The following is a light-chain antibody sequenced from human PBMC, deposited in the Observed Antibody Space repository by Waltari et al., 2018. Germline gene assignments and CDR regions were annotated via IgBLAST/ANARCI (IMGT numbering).Light chain of an antibody. CDR3: SSYITTNTLEL. Sequence: QSALTQPASVSGSPGQSITISCTGTSSDVGSYNYVSWYQQHPGKTPKLMISDFRYRPSGVSNLFSGSKSGNTASLTSSGLQAEDEADYYCSSYITTNTLELFGGGTSLTVL. V-gene: IGLV2-14*03. J-gene: IGLJ2*01. CDR1: SSDVGSYNY. CDR2: DFR.